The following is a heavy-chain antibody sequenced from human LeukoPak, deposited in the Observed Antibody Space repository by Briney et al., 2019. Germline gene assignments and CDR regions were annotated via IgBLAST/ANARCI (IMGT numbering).Heavy chain of an antibody. V-gene: IGHV4-39*01. CDR1: GGSVSNSNYC. CDR3: ARHVRDYDILTGYYTSWFDP. D-gene: IGHD3-9*01. CDR2: IDYSGSP. J-gene: IGHJ5*02. Sequence: SETLSLTCTVSGGSVSNSNYCWGWIRQPPGKQLEWIGSIDYSGSPLYNPSLKSRVTISVDTSKNQFSLKLSSVTAADTAVYYCARHVRDYDILTGYYTSWFDPWGQGTLVTVSS.